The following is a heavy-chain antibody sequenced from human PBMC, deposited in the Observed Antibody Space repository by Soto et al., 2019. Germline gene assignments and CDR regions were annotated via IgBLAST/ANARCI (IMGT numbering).Heavy chain of an antibody. D-gene: IGHD5-12*01. J-gene: IGHJ6*03. Sequence: SETLSLTCAVYGGSFSGYYWSWIRQPPGKGLEWIGEINHSGSTNYNPSLKSRVTISVDTSKNQFSLKLSSVTAADTAVYYCARGHVGGEPSGYEHYYYYYYMDVWGKGTTVTVSS. CDR3: ARGHVGGEPSGYEHYYYYYYMDV. V-gene: IGHV4-34*01. CDR2: INHSGST. CDR1: GGSFSGYY.